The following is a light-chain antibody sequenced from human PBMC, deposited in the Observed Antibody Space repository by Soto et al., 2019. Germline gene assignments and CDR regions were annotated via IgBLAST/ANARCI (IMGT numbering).Light chain of an antibody. CDR2: SAS. V-gene: IGKV3-15*01. CDR1: QSVFSN. CDR3: QQYHNWPPLT. Sequence: EIVMTQSPAFLSVSPGERVILSCRASQSVFSNLAWYQQKPGQAPRLLIYSASARVTGIPAMFSGSGSCTEFTLTISSLQSEDFAVYYCQQYHNWPPLTFGGGTKVEIK. J-gene: IGKJ4*01.